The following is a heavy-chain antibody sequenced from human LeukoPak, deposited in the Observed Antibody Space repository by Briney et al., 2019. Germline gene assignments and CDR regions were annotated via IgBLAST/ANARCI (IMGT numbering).Heavy chain of an antibody. CDR1: GFTFSSYS. J-gene: IGHJ4*02. Sequence: GGSLRLSCAASGFTFSSYSVSWFRQAPGKGLEWVGFIRSKAYGGTTENAASVKGRFTISRDDSKSIAYLQMNSLKTEDTAVYYCARGGVYCSSVSCSVDYWGQGILVTVSS. D-gene: IGHD2-2*01. V-gene: IGHV3-49*03. CDR2: IRSKAYGGTT. CDR3: ARGGVYCSSVSCSVDY.